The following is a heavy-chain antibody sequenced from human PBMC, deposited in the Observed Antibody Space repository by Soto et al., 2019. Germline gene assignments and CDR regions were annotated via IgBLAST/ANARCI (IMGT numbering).Heavy chain of an antibody. J-gene: IGHJ4*02. V-gene: IGHV3-21*01. CDR2: ISSSSSYI. CDR3: ARVGYCSGGSCYTLQNYFDY. CDR1: GFTFSSYS. D-gene: IGHD2-15*01. Sequence: PGGSLRLSCAASGFTFSSYSMNWVRQAPGKGLEWVSSISSSSSYIYYADSVKGRFTISRDNAKNSLYLQMNSLRAEDTAVYYCARVGYCSGGSCYTLQNYFDYWGQGTLVIVSS.